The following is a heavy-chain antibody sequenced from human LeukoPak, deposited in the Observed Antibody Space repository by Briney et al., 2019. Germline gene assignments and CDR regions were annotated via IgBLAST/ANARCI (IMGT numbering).Heavy chain of an antibody. CDR1: GFTFSSYS. CDR3: ARGRTGGGSGYYISVD. D-gene: IGHD5-12*01. CDR2: ISSSSSYI. Sequence: GSLRLSCAASGFTFSSYSMNWVRQAPGKGLEWVSSISSSSSYIYYADSVKGRFTISRDNAKNSLYLQMNSLRAEDTAVYYCARGRTGGGSGYYISVDWGQGTLVTVSS. V-gene: IGHV3-21*01. J-gene: IGHJ4*02.